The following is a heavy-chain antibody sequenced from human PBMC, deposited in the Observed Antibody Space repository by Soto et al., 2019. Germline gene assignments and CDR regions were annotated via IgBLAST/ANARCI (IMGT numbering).Heavy chain of an antibody. Sequence: DVQLVESGGGWIQPGESLRLSCAGFGLTISGKKYVAWVRQAPGKGLEWVSALYDVDGSFYADSVKGRFTTSSDSSKTTVYLQMNDLRPDDTAVYYCATWHEREHAYDVWGQGTTVTVSS. V-gene: IGHV3-53*01. D-gene: IGHD1-1*01. CDR1: GLTISGKKY. CDR3: ATWHEREHAYDV. J-gene: IGHJ3*01. CDR2: LYDVDGS.